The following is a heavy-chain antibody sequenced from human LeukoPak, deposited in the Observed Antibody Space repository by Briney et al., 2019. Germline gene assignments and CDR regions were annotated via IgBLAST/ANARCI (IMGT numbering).Heavy chain of an antibody. V-gene: IGHV3-23*01. CDR1: GFSFNKYA. CDR3: ATQTGALYYYYGMDV. Sequence: GGSLRLSCAASGFSFNKYAMAWVRQAPGKGLEWVSSVSSSGGTTYYADSVKGRFTISRDNSKNTLYLQMNSLRAEDTAIYYCATQTGALYYYYGMDVWGQGTTVTVSS. CDR2: VSSSGGTT. J-gene: IGHJ6*02. D-gene: IGHD3-10*01.